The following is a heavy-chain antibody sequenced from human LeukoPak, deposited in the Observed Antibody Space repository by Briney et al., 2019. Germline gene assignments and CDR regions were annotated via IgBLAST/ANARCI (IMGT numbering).Heavy chain of an antibody. Sequence: GGSLRLSCAASGFTFSSYSMNWVRQAPGKGLEWVSSISSSSSYIYYADSVKGRFTISRDNAKNSLYPQMNSLRAEDTAVYYCARVGSGWTLDYWGQGTLVTVSS. V-gene: IGHV3-21*01. J-gene: IGHJ4*02. D-gene: IGHD6-19*01. CDR1: GFTFSSYS. CDR2: ISSSSSYI. CDR3: ARVGSGWTLDY.